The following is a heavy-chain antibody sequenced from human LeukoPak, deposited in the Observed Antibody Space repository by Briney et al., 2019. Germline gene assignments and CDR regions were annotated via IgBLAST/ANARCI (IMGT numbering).Heavy chain of an antibody. V-gene: IGHV3-23*01. CDR2: ISGSGGST. CDR3: AKGVVPAANYYYCMDV. CDR1: GFTFSSYA. Sequence: GGSLRLSCAASGFTFSSYAMSWVRQAPGKGLEWVSAISGSGGSTYYADSVKGRFTISRDNSKNTLYLQMNSLRAEDTAVYYCAKGVVPAANYYYCMDVWGKGTTVTVSS. J-gene: IGHJ6*03. D-gene: IGHD2-2*01.